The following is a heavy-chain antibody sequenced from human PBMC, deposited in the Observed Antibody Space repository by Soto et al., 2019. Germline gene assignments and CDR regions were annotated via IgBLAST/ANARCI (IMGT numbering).Heavy chain of an antibody. V-gene: IGHV3-33*01. CDR1: GFTFSSYG. CDR2: IWYDGSNK. Sequence: QVQLVESGGGVVQPGRSLRLSCAASGFTFSSYGMHWVRQAPGKGLEWVAVIWYDGSNKYYADSVKGRFTISRDNSKNTLYLQMKSLRGEDTAVYYCARGLYYYDSSCPQDFDYWGQGNLVTVSS. D-gene: IGHD3-22*01. CDR3: ARGLYYYDSSCPQDFDY. J-gene: IGHJ4*02.